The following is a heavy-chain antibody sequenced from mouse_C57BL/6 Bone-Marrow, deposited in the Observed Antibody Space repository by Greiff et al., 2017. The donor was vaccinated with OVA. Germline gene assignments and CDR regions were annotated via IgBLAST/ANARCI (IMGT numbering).Heavy chain of an antibody. Sequence: QVQLQQPGAELVKPGASVKMSCKASGYTFTSYWITWVKQRPGQGLEWIGDIYPGSGSTNYHEKFKSKATLTVDTSSSTAYMQRSSLTSEDSAVYYCARRYYGSSWYFDVWGTGTTVTVSS. CDR3: ARRYYGSSWYFDV. CDR1: GYTFTSYW. J-gene: IGHJ1*03. CDR2: IYPGSGST. D-gene: IGHD1-1*01. V-gene: IGHV1-55*01.